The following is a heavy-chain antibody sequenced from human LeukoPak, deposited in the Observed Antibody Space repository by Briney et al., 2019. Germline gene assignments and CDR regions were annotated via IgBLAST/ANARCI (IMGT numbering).Heavy chain of an antibody. D-gene: IGHD3-22*01. Sequence: SETLSLTCAVYGGSFSGYYWSWIRQPPGKGLEWIGEINHSGSTNYNPSLKSRVTISVDTSRNQFSLKLSSVTAADTAVYYCAGARSYYYDSGGFYYFDYWGQGTLVTVSS. J-gene: IGHJ4*02. CDR3: AGARSYYYDSGGFYYFDY. CDR2: INHSGST. V-gene: IGHV4-34*01. CDR1: GGSFSGYY.